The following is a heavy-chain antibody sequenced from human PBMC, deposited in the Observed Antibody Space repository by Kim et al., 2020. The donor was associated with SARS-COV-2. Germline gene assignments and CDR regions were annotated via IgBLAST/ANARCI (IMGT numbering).Heavy chain of an antibody. D-gene: IGHD3-10*01. Sequence: RYSPSLKSRLTITKDTSKSQVVLTMTNMDPVDTATYYCAHTGPESYYFDYWGQGTLVTVSS. J-gene: IGHJ4*02. V-gene: IGHV2-5*01. CDR3: AHTGPESYYFDY.